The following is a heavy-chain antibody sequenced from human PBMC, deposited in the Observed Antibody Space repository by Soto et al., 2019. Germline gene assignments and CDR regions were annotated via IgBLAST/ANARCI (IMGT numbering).Heavy chain of an antibody. CDR3: ARGGTSSGWYDCYYYGMDV. J-gene: IGHJ6*02. CDR2: ISYDGSNK. D-gene: IGHD6-19*01. Sequence: QVQLVESGGGVVQPGRSLRLSCAASGFTFSSYAMHWVRQAPGKGLEWVAVISYDGSNKYYADSVKGRFTISRDNSKNTLYLQMNSLGAEDTAVYYCARGGTSSGWYDCYYYGMDVWGQGTTVTVSS. CDR1: GFTFSSYA. V-gene: IGHV3-30-3*01.